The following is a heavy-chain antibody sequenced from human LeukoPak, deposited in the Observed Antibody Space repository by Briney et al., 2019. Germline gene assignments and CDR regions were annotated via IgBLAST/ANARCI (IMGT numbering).Heavy chain of an antibody. CDR1: GGSISGSSYY. D-gene: IGHD3-10*01. J-gene: IGHJ4*02. CDR2: IYYSGST. Sequence: SETLSLTCTVSGGSISGSSYYWGWIRQPPGKGLEWIGSIYYSGSTYYNPSLKSRVTISVDTSKNQFSLKLSSVTAADTAVYYCARNMVRGVISSLDYWGQGTLVTVSS. V-gene: IGHV4-39*07. CDR3: ARNMVRGVISSLDY.